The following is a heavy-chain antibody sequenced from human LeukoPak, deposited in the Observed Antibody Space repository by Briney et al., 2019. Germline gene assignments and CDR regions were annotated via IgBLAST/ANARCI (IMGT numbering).Heavy chain of an antibody. CDR3: AKVEINWSMDITDY. Sequence: GGSLRLSCAASGFTFSSYAMTWVRQAPGKGLEWVSSISGSGDYTNYADSVRGRFTISRDNSKHTLYLQMNSLRADDTAVYYCAKVEINWSMDITDYWGQGTLVTVSS. V-gene: IGHV3-23*01. CDR2: ISGSGDYT. J-gene: IGHJ4*02. D-gene: IGHD5-12*01. CDR1: GFTFSSYA.